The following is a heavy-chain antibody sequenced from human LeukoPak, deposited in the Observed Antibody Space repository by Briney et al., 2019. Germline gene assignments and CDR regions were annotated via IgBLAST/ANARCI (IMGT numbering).Heavy chain of an antibody. CDR2: IYYSGST. CDR3: ARDLKTGYNSGWYSFDY. V-gene: IGHV4-61*08. J-gene: IGHJ4*02. CDR1: GGSISSGGYY. D-gene: IGHD6-19*01. Sequence: SETLSLTCTVSGGSISSGGYYWSWIRQHPGKGLEWIGYIYYSGSTYYNPSLKSRVTISVDTSKNQFSLKLNSVTAADTAVYYCARDLKTGYNSGWYSFDYWGQGTLVTVSS.